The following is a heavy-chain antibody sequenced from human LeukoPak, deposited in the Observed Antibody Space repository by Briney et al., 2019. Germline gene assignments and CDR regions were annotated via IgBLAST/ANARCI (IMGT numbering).Heavy chain of an antibody. CDR1: GFTFSSYG. CDR2: IRAGGRGT. Sequence: GGSLRLSCAASGFTFSSYGMTWVRQAPGKGLDWVSSIRAGGRGTSYADSVKGRFTISRDNSKNTLCLQLNSLRVEDTAVDYCANGGTIHESNDNWGQGTLVTVSS. J-gene: IGHJ4*02. V-gene: IGHV3-23*01. CDR3: ANGGTIHESNDN. D-gene: IGHD3-3*01.